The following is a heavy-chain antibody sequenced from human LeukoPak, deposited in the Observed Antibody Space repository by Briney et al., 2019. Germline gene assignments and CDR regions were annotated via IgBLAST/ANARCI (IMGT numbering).Heavy chain of an antibody. D-gene: IGHD3-10*01. V-gene: IGHV4-34*01. J-gene: IGHJ4*02. CDR1: GGSFSGYY. CDR2: INHSGST. Sequence: PSETLSLTCAVYGGSFSGYYWSWIRQPPGKGLEWIGEINHSGSTNYNPSLKSRVTISVDTSKNQFSLKLSSVTAADTAVYYCARGRIREVVRGVMVFGYWGQGTLVTVSS. CDR3: ARGRIREVVRGVMVFGY.